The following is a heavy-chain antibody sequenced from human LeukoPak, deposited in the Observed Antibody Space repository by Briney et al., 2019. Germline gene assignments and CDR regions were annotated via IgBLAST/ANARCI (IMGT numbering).Heavy chain of an antibody. D-gene: IGHD5-24*01. J-gene: IGHJ6*03. V-gene: IGHV3-21*04. Sequence: PGGSLRLSCAASGFSFSSYSLDWVRQAPGKGLEWVSSISSSSSYIYYADSVKGRFTISRDNSKNTLYLQMNSLRAEDTAVYYCANVRDGYNYWGRNYYYMDVWGKGTTVTISS. CDR3: ANVRDGYNYWGRNYYYMDV. CDR1: GFSFSSYS. CDR2: ISSSSSYI.